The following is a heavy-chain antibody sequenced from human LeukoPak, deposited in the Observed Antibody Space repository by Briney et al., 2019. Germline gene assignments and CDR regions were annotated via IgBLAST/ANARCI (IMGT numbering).Heavy chain of an antibody. CDR1: GFTFSSYW. Sequence: GGSLRLSCAASGFTFSSYWMHWVRQAPGKGLEWVSAISGSGVTTYYADSVKGRFTISRDNSKNTLYLQMNSLRVEDTAVYYCAKRDCSSTSCYYDYWGQGTLVTVSS. D-gene: IGHD2-2*01. J-gene: IGHJ4*02. CDR2: ISGSGVTT. CDR3: AKRDCSSTSCYYDY. V-gene: IGHV3-23*01.